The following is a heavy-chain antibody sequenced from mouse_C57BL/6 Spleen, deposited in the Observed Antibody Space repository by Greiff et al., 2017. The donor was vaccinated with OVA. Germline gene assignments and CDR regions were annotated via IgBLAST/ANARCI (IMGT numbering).Heavy chain of an antibody. CDR2: IYPGDGDT. D-gene: IGHD1-1*01. J-gene: IGHJ4*01. CDR1: AYAFSSSW. V-gene: IGHV1-82*01. Sequence: QVQLKQSGPELVKPGASVKISCKASAYAFSSSWRNWVKQRPGKGLEWIGRIYPGDGDTNYNGKFKGKATLTADKSSSTAYMQLSSLTSEDSAVYFCAREGDYYGSRGAMDYWGQGTSVTVSS. CDR3: AREGDYYGSRGAMDY.